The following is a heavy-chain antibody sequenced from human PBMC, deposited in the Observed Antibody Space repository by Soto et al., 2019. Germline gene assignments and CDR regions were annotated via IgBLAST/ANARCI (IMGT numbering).Heavy chain of an antibody. D-gene: IGHD1-1*01. CDR2: ISAYNGNT. CDR3: AIIKGTTFDFEH. V-gene: IGHV1-18*01. J-gene: IGHJ4*02. Sequence: QVQLVQSGGEVKKPGASVKVSCKASGYTFTSNGISWVRQAPGQGLEWMGWISAYNGNTNYAQNLQGRVTMTTDTSTKTAYMELRSLRSDDTAVYYCAIIKGTTFDFEHWGQGTLVTVSS. CDR1: GYTFTSNG.